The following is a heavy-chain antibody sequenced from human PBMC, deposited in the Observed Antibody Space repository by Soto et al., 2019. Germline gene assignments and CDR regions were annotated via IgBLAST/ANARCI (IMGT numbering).Heavy chain of an antibody. V-gene: IGHV4-59*01. Sequence: TSETLSLTCTVSGGSISSYYWSWIRQPPGKGLEWIGYIYYSGSTNYNPSLKSRVTISVDTSKNQFSLKLSSVTAADTAVYYCARAGDSGWLDYWGQGSLVTVSS. CDR2: IYYSGST. CDR1: GGSISSYY. D-gene: IGHD6-19*01. CDR3: ARAGDSGWLDY. J-gene: IGHJ4*02.